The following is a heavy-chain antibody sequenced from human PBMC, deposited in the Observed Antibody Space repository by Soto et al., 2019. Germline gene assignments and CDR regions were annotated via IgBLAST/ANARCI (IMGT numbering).Heavy chain of an antibody. V-gene: IGHV3-64D*06. J-gene: IGHJ4*02. CDR2: ISTSGGSR. D-gene: IGHD3-22*01. Sequence: PGGSLRLSCSASGSTFSSYAMHWVRQAPGNGLEYVSSISTSGGSRHYADSVRGRVTISRDNSKNTQYLQMSSLRADDTAVYYYVKGEYYYDRSGYYPPLYWGQGALVNVSS. CDR3: VKGEYYYDRSGYYPPLY. CDR1: GSTFSSYA.